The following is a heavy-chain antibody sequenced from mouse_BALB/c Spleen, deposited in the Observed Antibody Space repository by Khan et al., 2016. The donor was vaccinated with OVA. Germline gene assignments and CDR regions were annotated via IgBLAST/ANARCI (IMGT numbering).Heavy chain of an antibody. Sequence: QIQLVQSGPELKKPGETVKISCKASGYTFTNYGMNWVKQAPGKGLKWMGWINTYTGEPTYGDDFKGRFALSLETSAGTAYLQINNLKNEDTATYCCAKYGKIGYAIDYWSQGTSVTVSS. CDR3: AKYGKIGYAIDY. CDR2: INTYTGEP. D-gene: IGHD1-1*01. CDR1: GYTFTNYG. V-gene: IGHV9-3-1*01. J-gene: IGHJ4*01.